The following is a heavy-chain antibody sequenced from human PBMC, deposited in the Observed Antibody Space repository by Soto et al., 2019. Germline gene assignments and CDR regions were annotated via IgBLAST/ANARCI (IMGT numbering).Heavy chain of an antibody. CDR3: ARHQYCSSTSCYVKGSWFDP. V-gene: IGHV4-39*01. CDR2: IYYSGST. D-gene: IGHD2-2*01. J-gene: IGHJ5*02. Sequence: QLQLQESGPGLVKPSETLSLTCTVSGGSISSSSYYWGWIRQPPGKGLEWIGSIYYSGSTYYNPSLKSRVTISLDTSKNQFSLKLSSVTAADTAVYYCARHQYCSSTSCYVKGSWFDPWGQGTLVTVSS. CDR1: GGSISSSSYY.